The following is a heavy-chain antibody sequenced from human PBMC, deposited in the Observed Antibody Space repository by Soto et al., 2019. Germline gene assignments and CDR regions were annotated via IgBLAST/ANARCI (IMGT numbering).Heavy chain of an antibody. Sequence: GGSLKLSCAASGFTFSSYWMHWVRQAPGKGLVWVSRINSDGSSTSYADSVKGRFTISRDNAKNTLYLQMNSLRAEDTAVYYCAREYSSSSYYYYGMDVWGQGTTVTVSS. CDR1: GFTFSSYW. D-gene: IGHD6-6*01. J-gene: IGHJ6*02. CDR2: INSDGSST. V-gene: IGHV3-74*01. CDR3: AREYSSSSYYYYGMDV.